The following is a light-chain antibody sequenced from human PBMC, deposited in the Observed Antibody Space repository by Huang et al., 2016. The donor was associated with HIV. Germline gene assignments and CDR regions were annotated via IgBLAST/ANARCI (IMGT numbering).Light chain of an antibody. CDR1: QSVNSD. V-gene: IGKV3-15*01. CDR2: GAS. CDR3: QQYNDWPPLT. J-gene: IGKJ4*01. Sequence: EIEMTQSPAILSVSPGERATLSCRGSQSVNSDLAWYLQKPGQAPRLLIYGASTRAIGIPAKFKGTGSGTEFSLSISNLQSDDFGVYYCQQYNDWPPLTFGGGTKVEI.